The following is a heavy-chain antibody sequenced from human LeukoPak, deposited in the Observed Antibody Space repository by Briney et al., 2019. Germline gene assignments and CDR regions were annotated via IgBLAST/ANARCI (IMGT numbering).Heavy chain of an antibody. CDR3: ARHSGYSYGYAYYYYYMDV. CDR2: IYYSGST. D-gene: IGHD5-18*01. Sequence: KPSETLSLTCTVSGGSISSSSYYWGWIRQPPGKGLEWIGSIYYSGSTYYNSSLKSRVTISVDPSKNQFSLKLSSVTAADTAVYYCARHSGYSYGYAYYYYYMDVWGKGTTVTVSS. J-gene: IGHJ6*03. V-gene: IGHV4-39*01. CDR1: GGSISSSSYY.